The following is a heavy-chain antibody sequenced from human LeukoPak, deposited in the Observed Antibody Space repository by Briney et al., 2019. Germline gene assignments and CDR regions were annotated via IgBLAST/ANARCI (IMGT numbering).Heavy chain of an antibody. CDR3: ARLGYCSSTSCYPRWFDP. V-gene: IGHV4-34*01. J-gene: IGHJ5*02. Sequence: SETLSLTCAVYGGSFSGYYWSWIRQPPGKGLEWIGEINHSGSTNYNPSLKSRVTISVDTSKNQFSLKLSSVTAADTAVYYCARLGYCSSTSCYPRWFDPWGQGTLVTVSS. CDR1: GGSFSGYY. D-gene: IGHD2-2*01. CDR2: INHSGST.